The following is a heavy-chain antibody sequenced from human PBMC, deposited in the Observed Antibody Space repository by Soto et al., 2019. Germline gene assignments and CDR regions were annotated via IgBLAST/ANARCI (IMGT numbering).Heavy chain of an antibody. D-gene: IGHD1-26*01. V-gene: IGHV3-23*01. CDR3: AKDLGVGATYWFDP. J-gene: IGHJ5*02. CDR2: ISGSGGST. CDR1: GFTFSSYA. Sequence: GGSLRLSCAASGFTFSSYAMSWFRQAPGKGLEWVPAISGSGGSTYYADSVKGRFTISRDNSKNTLYLQMNSLRAEDTAVYYCAKDLGVGATYWFDPCGQGTLVTVSS.